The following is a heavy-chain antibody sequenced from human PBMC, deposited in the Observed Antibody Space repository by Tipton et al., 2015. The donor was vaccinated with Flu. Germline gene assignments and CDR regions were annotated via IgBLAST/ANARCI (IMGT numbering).Heavy chain of an antibody. CDR3: ARHRNYHFDY. CDR2: IKHDGGDK. J-gene: IGHJ4*02. Sequence: SLRLSCAASGFTFNDYWMSWVRQAPGKGLEWVANIKHDGGDKYYVDSVKGRFTISRDNAKNSLYPQMNSLRAEDTALYYCARHRNYHFDYWGQGTLVTVSS. V-gene: IGHV3-7*01. D-gene: IGHD4-11*01. CDR1: GFTFNDYW.